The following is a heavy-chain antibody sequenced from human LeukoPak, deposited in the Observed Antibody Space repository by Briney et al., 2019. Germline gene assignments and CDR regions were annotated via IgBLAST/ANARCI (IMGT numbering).Heavy chain of an antibody. CDR1: GFTFNSYA. Sequence: PGGSLRLSCAASGFTFNSYAMNWVRQAPGKGLEWVSSISSSSSYIYYADSVKGRFTISRDNAKNSLYLQMNSLRAEDTAVYYCAREEYFDWLPNYYYGMDVWGQGTTVTVSS. CDR3: AREEYFDWLPNYYYGMDV. V-gene: IGHV3-21*01. CDR2: ISSSSSYI. D-gene: IGHD3-9*01. J-gene: IGHJ6*02.